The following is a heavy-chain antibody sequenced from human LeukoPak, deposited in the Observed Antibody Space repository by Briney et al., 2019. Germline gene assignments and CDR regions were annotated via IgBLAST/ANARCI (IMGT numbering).Heavy chain of an antibody. Sequence: GGSLRLSCAASGFTFSSYWMSWVRQAPGKGLEWVANIKQDGSETSHVDSVKGRFTISRDNPKNSLYLQMNSLRAGDTAVYYCARDRGGVQLGHWGQGTLVTVSS. V-gene: IGHV3-7*01. CDR2: IKQDGSET. CDR3: ARDRGGVQLGH. D-gene: IGHD1-1*01. CDR1: GFTFSSYW. J-gene: IGHJ4*02.